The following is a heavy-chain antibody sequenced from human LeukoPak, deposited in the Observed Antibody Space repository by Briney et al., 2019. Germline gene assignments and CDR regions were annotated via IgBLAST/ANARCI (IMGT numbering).Heavy chain of an antibody. D-gene: IGHD3-16*01. V-gene: IGHV4-34*01. CDR2: INHSGST. J-gene: IGHJ5*01. CDR1: GGSFSGYY. Sequence: TTSETLSLTCAVYGGSFSGYYWSWIRQPPGKGLEWIGEINHSGSTNYNPSLKSRVTISVDTSKNQFSLKLSSVTAADTAVYYCARDGPPRGGRAGNWFDSWGQGTLVTVSS. CDR3: ARDGPPRGGRAGNWFDS.